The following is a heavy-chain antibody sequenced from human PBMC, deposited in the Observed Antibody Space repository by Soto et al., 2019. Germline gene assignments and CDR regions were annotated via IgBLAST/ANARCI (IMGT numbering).Heavy chain of an antibody. CDR2: IGYDGSNE. Sequence: QVQLAESGGGVVQSGRSLRLSCAASGFALSSFDMHCVRQAPGKGLEWVAVIGYDGSNEYYADSVKGRFTISRDNSKNTLYLQMNSLRVEDTAVYYCARDALVRGVHPPDYWGQGTLVTVSS. CDR1: GFALSSFD. D-gene: IGHD3-10*01. J-gene: IGHJ4*02. CDR3: ARDALVRGVHPPDY. V-gene: IGHV3-33*01.